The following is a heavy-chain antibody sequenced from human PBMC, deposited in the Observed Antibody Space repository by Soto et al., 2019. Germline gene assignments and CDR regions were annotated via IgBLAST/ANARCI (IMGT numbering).Heavy chain of an antibody. J-gene: IGHJ3*02. D-gene: IGHD2-2*01. CDR2: IGTAGDT. CDR3: ARSTTPMDAFDI. CDR1: GSTFSSYD. V-gene: IGHV3-13*01. Sequence: GSLRLSCAASGSTFSSYDMHWVRQATGKGLEWVSAIGTAGDTYYPGSVKGRFTISRENAKNSLYLQMNSLRAGDTAVYYCARSTTPMDAFDIWGQGTMVTVSS.